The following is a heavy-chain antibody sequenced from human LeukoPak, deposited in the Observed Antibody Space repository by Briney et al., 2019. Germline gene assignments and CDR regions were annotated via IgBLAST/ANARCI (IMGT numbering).Heavy chain of an antibody. D-gene: IGHD6-6*01. J-gene: IGHJ5*02. CDR3: AGNTSSSPWFDP. CDR2: VYYIGTT. CDR1: GGSVSSPDSY. V-gene: IGHV4-61*03. Sequence: KPSETLSLTCTVSGGSVSSPDSYWSWLRQPPGKGLEWIGNVYYIGTTSYSSSLKSRVTISVDTSKNHFSLEVTSVTAADTAVYFCAGNTSSSPWFDPWGQGTLVTVSS.